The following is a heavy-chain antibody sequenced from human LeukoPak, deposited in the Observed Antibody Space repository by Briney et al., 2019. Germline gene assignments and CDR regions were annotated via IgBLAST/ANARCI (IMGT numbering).Heavy chain of an antibody. CDR1: GGTFSSYA. J-gene: IGHJ4*02. Sequence: ASVKVSCKASGGTFSSYAISWVRQAPGQGLEWMGGIIPIFGTANYAQKFQGRVTITADESTTTAYMELTGLRSDDTAVYFCAKEAHEKSQDDYWGQGTLVTVS. V-gene: IGHV1-69*13. CDR3: AKEAHEKSQDDY. CDR2: IIPIFGTA.